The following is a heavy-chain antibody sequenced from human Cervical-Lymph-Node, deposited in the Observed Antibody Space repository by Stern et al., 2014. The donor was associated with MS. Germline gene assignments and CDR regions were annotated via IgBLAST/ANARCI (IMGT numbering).Heavy chain of an antibody. J-gene: IGHJ4*02. CDR1: GFTFSSYA. CDR2: ISYDGSNK. D-gene: IGHD5-12*01. Sequence: QMQLVQSGGGVVQPGRSLRLSCAASGFTFSSYAMHWVRQAPGKGLEWVAVISYDGSNKYYADSVKGRFTISRDNSKNTLYLQMNSLRAEDTAVYYCARSLGYDYPGFDYWGQGTLVTVSS. V-gene: IGHV3-30*01. CDR3: ARSLGYDYPGFDY.